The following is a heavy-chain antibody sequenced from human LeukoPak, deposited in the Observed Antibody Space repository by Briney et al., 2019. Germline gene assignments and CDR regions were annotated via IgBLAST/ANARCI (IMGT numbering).Heavy chain of an antibody. CDR2: ISSSSNYI. CDR3: ARDGVHDPPFDY. CDR1: GFTFSSYS. J-gene: IGHJ4*02. Sequence: PGGSLRLSCAASGFTFSSYSMNWVRQAPGKGLEWVSSISSSSNYIYYADSVKGRFTTSRDNAKNSLFLQMNSLRAEDTAVYYCARDGVHDPPFDYWGQGTLVTVSS. D-gene: IGHD1-1*01. V-gene: IGHV3-21*01.